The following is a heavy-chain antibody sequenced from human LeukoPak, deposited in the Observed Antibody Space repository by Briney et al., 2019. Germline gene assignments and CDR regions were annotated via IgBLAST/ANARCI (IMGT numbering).Heavy chain of an antibody. CDR1: GGSISSSTTYY. J-gene: IGHJ3*02. CDR2: IYDSGNT. V-gene: IGHV4-39*01. Sequence: SETLSLSCTVSGGSISSSTTYYWGWIRQPPGKGLEWIGSIYDSGNTYCNPYLKSRVTISVDTSKKQFSLKLSSVTAADTAVYYCARSWMVGGGAFDIWGQGTLVTVSS. CDR3: ARSWMVGGGAFDI. D-gene: IGHD3-10*01.